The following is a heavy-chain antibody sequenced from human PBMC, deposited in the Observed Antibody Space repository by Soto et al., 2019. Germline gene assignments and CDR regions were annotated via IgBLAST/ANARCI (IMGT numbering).Heavy chain of an antibody. CDR1: GGSISSGDYY. J-gene: IGHJ5*01. CDR3: ARAQGSGFLVS. CDR2: IYYSGST. Sequence: SETLSLTCTVSGGSISSGDYYWSWIRQPPGKGMEWIGYIYYSGSTYYNPSLKSRVTKSVDTSKNQFSLKLSSVTAVDSAVYYCARAQGSGFLVSWGQGTLVTVSS. D-gene: IGHD3-10*01. V-gene: IGHV4-30-4*01.